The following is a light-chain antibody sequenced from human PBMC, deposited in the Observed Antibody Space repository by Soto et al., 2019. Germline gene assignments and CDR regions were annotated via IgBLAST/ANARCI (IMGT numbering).Light chain of an antibody. Sequence: QSALTQPRSVSGSPGQSVTISCTGTSSDIGSYNYVSWYQQRPGKAPKLMIYDVSKRPSGVPDRFSGSKSGNTASLTISGLQTEDEADYYCCTYAGSYLWVFGGGTKLTVL. V-gene: IGLV2-11*01. CDR3: CTYAGSYLWV. J-gene: IGLJ3*02. CDR2: DVS. CDR1: SSDIGSYNY.